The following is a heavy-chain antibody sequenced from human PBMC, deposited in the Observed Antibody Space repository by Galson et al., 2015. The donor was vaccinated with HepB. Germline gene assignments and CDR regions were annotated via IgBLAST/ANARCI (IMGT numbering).Heavy chain of an antibody. D-gene: IGHD1-1*01. CDR3: ARDQFTKSMDV. J-gene: IGHJ6*02. V-gene: IGHV1-2*02. CDR2: MNPNSGGT. Sequence: SVKVSCKASGYSFSEYHMEWVRQAPGQGLEWMGWMNPNSGGTTYAQEFQGRVTMTKDTSLNTAYMELSRLTSDDPAVSYCARDQFTKSMDVWGQGTTVTVSS. CDR1: GYSFSEYH.